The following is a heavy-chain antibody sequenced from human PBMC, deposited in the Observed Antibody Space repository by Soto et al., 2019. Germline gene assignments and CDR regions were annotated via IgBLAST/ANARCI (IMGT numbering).Heavy chain of an antibody. Sequence: ASVKVSCKASGYTFTSYAMHWVRQAPGQRLEWMGWINAGNGNTKYSQKFQGRVTITRDTSASTAYMELSSLRSEDTAAYYCARDPLTGKYYYGMDVWRQGTTVTVSS. CDR2: INAGNGNT. V-gene: IGHV1-3*01. D-gene: IGHD7-27*01. J-gene: IGHJ6*02. CDR1: GYTFTSYA. CDR3: ARDPLTGKYYYGMDV.